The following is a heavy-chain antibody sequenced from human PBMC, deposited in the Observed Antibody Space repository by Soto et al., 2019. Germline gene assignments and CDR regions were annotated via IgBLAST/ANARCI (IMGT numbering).Heavy chain of an antibody. Sequence: PSETLSLTCTVSGGSISSYYWSWIRQPPGKGLEWIGYIYYSGSTNYNPSLKSRVTISVDTSKNQFSLKLSSVTAADTAVYYCARGSVVGATTFAYWGQGTLVTVSS. CDR1: GGSISSYY. J-gene: IGHJ4*02. CDR2: IYYSGST. CDR3: ARGSVVGATTFAY. D-gene: IGHD1-26*01. V-gene: IGHV4-59*01.